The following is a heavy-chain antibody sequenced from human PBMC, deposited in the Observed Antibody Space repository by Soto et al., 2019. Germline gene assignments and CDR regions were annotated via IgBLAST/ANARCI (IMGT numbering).Heavy chain of an antibody. J-gene: IGHJ4*02. D-gene: IGHD6-19*01. CDR1: GFTFSSYA. CDR3: AKGVQWLVEEDY. V-gene: IGHV3-23*01. CDR2: ISGSGGST. Sequence: GGSLRLSCAASGFTFSSYAMSWVRQAPGKGLEWVSAISGSGGSTYYADSVKGRFTISRDNSMNTLYLQMNSLRAEDTAVYYCAKGVQWLVEEDYWGQGTLVTVSS.